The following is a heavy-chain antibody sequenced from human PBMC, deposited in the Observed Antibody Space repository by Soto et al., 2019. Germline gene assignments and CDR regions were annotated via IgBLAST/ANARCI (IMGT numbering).Heavy chain of an antibody. V-gene: IGHV3-21*01. J-gene: IGHJ3*02. Sequence: EVQLVESGGGLVKPGGSLRLSCAASGFTFSSYSMQWVRQAPGNGLEWVSSISSSGNFIYYADSVKGRFTISRDNAKNSRYLQMNRLRAEDADVYYCARGFSSGWYGDAFDIWGQGTMVTVSS. CDR1: GFTFSSYS. D-gene: IGHD6-19*01. CDR2: ISSSGNFI. CDR3: ARGFSSGWYGDAFDI.